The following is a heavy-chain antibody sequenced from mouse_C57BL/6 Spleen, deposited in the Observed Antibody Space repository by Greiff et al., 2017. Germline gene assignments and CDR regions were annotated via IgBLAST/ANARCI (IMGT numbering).Heavy chain of an antibody. J-gene: IGHJ4*01. CDR1: GYTFTSYW. CDR3: ARSVYSNYGAMDY. CDR2: IYPGSGST. D-gene: IGHD2-5*01. Sequence: QVQLQQSGAELVKPGASVKMSCKASGYTFTSYWITWVKQRPGQGLEWIGDIYPGSGSTNYNEKFKSKATLTVDTSSSTAYMQLSSLTSEDSAVYYCARSVYSNYGAMDYWGQGTSVTVSS. V-gene: IGHV1-55*01.